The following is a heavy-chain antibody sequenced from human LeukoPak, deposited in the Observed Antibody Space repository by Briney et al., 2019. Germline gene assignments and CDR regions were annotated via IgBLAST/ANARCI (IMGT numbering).Heavy chain of an antibody. Sequence: ASVKVSCKASGYTFTGYYMHWVRQAPGQGLEWMGWINPNSGGTNYAQKFQGWVTMTRDTSISTAYMELSRLRSDDTAVYYCARGPVCSSTSCVDRWFDPWGQGTLVTVSS. J-gene: IGHJ5*02. CDR2: INPNSGGT. CDR3: ARGPVCSSTSCVDRWFDP. V-gene: IGHV1-2*04. CDR1: GYTFTGYY. D-gene: IGHD2-2*01.